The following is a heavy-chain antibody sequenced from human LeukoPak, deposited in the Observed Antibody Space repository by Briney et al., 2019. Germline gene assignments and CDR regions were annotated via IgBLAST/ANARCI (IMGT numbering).Heavy chain of an antibody. J-gene: IGHJ5*02. V-gene: IGHV4-30-4*01. CDR1: GGSISSGDYY. Sequence: SQTLSLTCTVSGGSISSGDYYWSWIRQPPGKGLEWIAYMYYSGSIYYNPSLKSRVTMSADTSKNQLSLKLSSVTAADTAVYYCARPYYYDSRIDPWGQGILVTVSS. CDR2: MYYSGSI. CDR3: ARPYYYDSRIDP. D-gene: IGHD3-22*01.